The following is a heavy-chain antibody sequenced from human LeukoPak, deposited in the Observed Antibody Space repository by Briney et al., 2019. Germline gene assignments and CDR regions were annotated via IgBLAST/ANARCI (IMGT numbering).Heavy chain of an antibody. Sequence: SETLSLTCTVSGGSISRSSYYWGWIRQPPGKGLEWIGSIHYSGSTYYNPSLKSRVTISGDTSKNQFSLKLSSVTAADTAVYFCARHARGGAIVHFDYWGQGTLVTVSS. D-gene: IGHD3-16*01. CDR1: GGSISRSSYY. V-gene: IGHV4-39*01. CDR3: ARHARGGAIVHFDY. CDR2: IHYSGST. J-gene: IGHJ4*02.